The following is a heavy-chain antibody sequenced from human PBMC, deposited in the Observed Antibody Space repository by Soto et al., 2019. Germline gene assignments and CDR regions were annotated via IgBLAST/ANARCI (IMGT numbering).Heavy chain of an antibody. CDR2: LLPIFGTT. V-gene: IGHV1-69*01. Sequence: QVQLVQSGAEVKKPGSSVKVSCKASGVTLSDYPINWVRQAPGQGLEWMGGLLPIFGTTIYAQKFQGRLTITADESTNTASMEWRDLRPEDTAIFYCARGDCGYATCNNWILNWLDPWGQGTLVTVSS. J-gene: IGHJ5*02. D-gene: IGHD3-16*01. CDR1: GVTLSDYP. CDR3: ARGDCGYATCNNWILNWLDP.